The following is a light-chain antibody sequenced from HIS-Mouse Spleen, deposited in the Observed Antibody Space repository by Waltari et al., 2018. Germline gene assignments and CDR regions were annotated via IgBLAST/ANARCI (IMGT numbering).Light chain of an antibody. CDR2: EAN. CDR3: QSYDSSNWV. CDR1: SGSIASNY. J-gene: IGLJ3*02. Sequence: NFMLTQPHSVSESPGKTVTISCTGSSGSIASNYVQWYQQRPGSAPTTVIYEANQRPSGVPDRVSGSIDSSSNSASLTISGLKTEDEADYYCQSYDSSNWVFGGGTKLTVL. V-gene: IGLV6-57*02.